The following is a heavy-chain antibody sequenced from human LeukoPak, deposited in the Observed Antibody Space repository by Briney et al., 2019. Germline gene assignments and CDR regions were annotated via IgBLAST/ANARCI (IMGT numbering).Heavy chain of an antibody. V-gene: IGHV1-18*01. CDR1: GYTFTSYG. CDR3: ARGLITMVRGVIRLIDY. CDR2: ISAYNGNT. J-gene: IGHJ4*02. Sequence: ASVKVSCKASGYTFTSYGISWVRQAPGQGLEWMGWISAYNGNTNYAQKFQGRVTMTRNTSISTAYMELSSLRSEDTAVYYCARGLITMVRGVIRLIDYWGQGTLVTVSS. D-gene: IGHD3-10*01.